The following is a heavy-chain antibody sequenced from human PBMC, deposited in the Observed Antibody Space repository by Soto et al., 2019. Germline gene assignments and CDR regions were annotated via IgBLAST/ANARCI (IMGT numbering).Heavy chain of an antibody. D-gene: IGHD1-26*01. Sequence: VSCKASGGTFSSYTISWVRQAPGQGLEWMGRIIPILGIANYAQKFQGRVTITADKSTSTAYMELSSLRSEDTAVYYCARDGRYYYCDMDVRGKGTTVTVSS. CDR1: GGTFSSYT. CDR2: IIPILGIA. V-gene: IGHV1-69*04. J-gene: IGHJ6*03. CDR3: ARDGRYYYCDMDV.